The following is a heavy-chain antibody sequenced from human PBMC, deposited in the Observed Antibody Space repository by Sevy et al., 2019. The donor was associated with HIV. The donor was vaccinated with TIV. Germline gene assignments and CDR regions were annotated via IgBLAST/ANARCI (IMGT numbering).Heavy chain of an antibody. CDR2: IKQDGSEK. V-gene: IGHV3-7*03. CDR3: ARVSGDYSTRWYGLDHFDY. CDR1: GFTFSSYW. Sequence: GGCLRLSCAASGFTFSSYWMSWVRQAPGKGLEWVANIKQDGSEKYYVDSVKGRFTISRDNARNSLYLQMNSLRAEDTAVYYCARVSGDYSTRWYGLDHFDYWGQGTTVSVSS. J-gene: IGHJ4*02. D-gene: IGHD6-19*01.